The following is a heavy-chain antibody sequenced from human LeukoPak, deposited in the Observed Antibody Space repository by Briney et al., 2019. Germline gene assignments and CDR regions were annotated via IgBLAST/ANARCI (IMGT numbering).Heavy chain of an antibody. CDR3: ARARYSSGWYFDY. Sequence: GASGKVSCKASGYTFTGYYMHWVRQAPGQGLEWMGWINPNSSGTNYAQKFQGRVTMTRDTSISTAYMELSRLRSDDTAVYYCARARYSSGWYFDYWGQGTLVTVSS. D-gene: IGHD6-19*01. J-gene: IGHJ4*02. CDR1: GYTFTGYY. CDR2: INPNSSGT. V-gene: IGHV1-2*02.